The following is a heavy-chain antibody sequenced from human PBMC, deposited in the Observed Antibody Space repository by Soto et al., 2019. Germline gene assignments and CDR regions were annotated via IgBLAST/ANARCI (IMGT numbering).Heavy chain of an antibody. CDR2: IIPMFGTG. V-gene: IGHV1-69*01. CDR1: GDTSDSFS. D-gene: IGHD6-19*01. CDR3: APENRDDNSGWYSSSDWFDP. Sequence: QVQLVQSGAEVKKPGSSVRVSCKASGDTSDSFSISWVRQAPGQGLEWMGGIIPMFGTGNYAQKFQGRLTTTADESTGPSDMELKSLGSEDTAVYFWAPENRDDNSGWYSSSDWFDPWGQGTLVTFSS. J-gene: IGHJ5*02.